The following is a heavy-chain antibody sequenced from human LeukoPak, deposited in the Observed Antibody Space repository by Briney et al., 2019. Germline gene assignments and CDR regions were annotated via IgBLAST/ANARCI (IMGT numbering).Heavy chain of an antibody. J-gene: IGHJ4*02. D-gene: IGHD3-9*01. V-gene: IGHV3-30*02. CDR2: IRYDGSNK. CDR1: GFTFSSYG. CDR3: AKEAAYYDILTGYRHFDY. Sequence: PGGSLRLSCAASGFTFSSYGMHWVRQAPGKGLEWVAFIRYDGSNKYYADSVKGRFTISRDNSKNTLYLQMNSLRAEDTAVYYCAKEAAYYDILTGYRHFDYWGQGTLVTVSS.